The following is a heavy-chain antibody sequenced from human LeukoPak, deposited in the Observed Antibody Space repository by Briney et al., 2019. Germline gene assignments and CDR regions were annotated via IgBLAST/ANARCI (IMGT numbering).Heavy chain of an antibody. J-gene: IGHJ3*02. CDR1: GGSSGSYY. CDR3: ARDPDYGDAFDI. CDR2: IYTSGST. Sequence: SETLSLTCTVSGGSSGSYYWSWMRQPAGKGLEWIGRIYTSGSTNYNPSLKSRVTMSVDTSKNQFSLKLSSVTAADTAVYYCARDPDYGDAFDIWGQGTMVTVSS. V-gene: IGHV4-4*07. D-gene: IGHD4-17*01.